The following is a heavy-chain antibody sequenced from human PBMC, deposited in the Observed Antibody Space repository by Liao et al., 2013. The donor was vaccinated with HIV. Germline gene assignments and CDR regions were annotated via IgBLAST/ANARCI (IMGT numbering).Heavy chain of an antibody. J-gene: IGHJ6*03. CDR3: ARENGYNYGSYYYYYYMTS. CDR2: IYNIGST. Sequence: QVQLQESGPGLVKPSGTLSLTCTVSGGSISTYYWNWIRQSPGMGLEWIGYIYNIGSTNYNPSLKSRVTISLDTSKNQFSLKLSSVTAADTAVYYCARENGYNYGSYYYYYYMTSGRRTDGRPSP. CDR1: GGSISTYY. V-gene: IGHV4-59*01. D-gene: IGHD5-18*01.